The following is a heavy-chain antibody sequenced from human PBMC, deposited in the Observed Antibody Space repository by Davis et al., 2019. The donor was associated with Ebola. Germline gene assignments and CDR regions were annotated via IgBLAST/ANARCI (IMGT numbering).Heavy chain of an antibody. CDR3: ARDEGSGWWTFDY. V-gene: IGHV3-21*01. Sequence: PGGSLRLSCAASGFNFSPYSMNWVRQAPGKGLEWVSSISSSSSYIGYADSVKGRFTISRDNAKDSLYLEMNSLRAEDTAVYYCARDEGSGWWTFDYWGQGTLVTVSS. J-gene: IGHJ4*02. CDR1: GFNFSPYS. CDR2: ISSSSSYI. D-gene: IGHD6-19*01.